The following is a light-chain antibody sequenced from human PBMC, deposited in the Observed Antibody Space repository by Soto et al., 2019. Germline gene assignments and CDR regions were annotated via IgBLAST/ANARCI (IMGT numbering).Light chain of an antibody. V-gene: IGLV1-51*01. Sequence: QSVLTQPPSVSAAPGQKVTISCSGTSSNIGNSYVSWYQLLPGTAPKLLIYDNNKRPSGIPDRFSGSKSGTSATLGITGLQTGDEADYYCGTWDTSLIAGVFGGGTKLTV. CDR1: SSNIGNSY. CDR3: GTWDTSLIAGV. CDR2: DNN. J-gene: IGLJ3*02.